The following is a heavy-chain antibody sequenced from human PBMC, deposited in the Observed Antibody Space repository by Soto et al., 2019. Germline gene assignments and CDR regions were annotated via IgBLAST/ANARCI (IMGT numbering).Heavy chain of an antibody. CDR2: INHSGST. D-gene: IGHD6-13*01. J-gene: IGHJ6*02. V-gene: IGHV4-34*01. Sequence: SETLSLTCAVYGGSFSGYYWSRIRQPPGKGLEWIGEINHSGSTNYNPSLKSRVTISVDTSKNQFSLKLSSVTAADTAVYYCARLGIAAAGKGNLYYYGMDVWGQGTTVTVSS. CDR3: ARLGIAAAGKGNLYYYGMDV. CDR1: GGSFSGYY.